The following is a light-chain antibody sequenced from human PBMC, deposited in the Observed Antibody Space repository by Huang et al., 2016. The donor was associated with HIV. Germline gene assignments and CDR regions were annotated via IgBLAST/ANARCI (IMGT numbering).Light chain of an antibody. CDR2: GAS. CDR3: QQYGTLPYT. Sequence: EIVLTQSPVTLSLSPGEGASLSCRASQGVHNSYLAWYQQKPGQAPRLLIFGASTRATGVPHRFRGSESGTDFTLTISRLDPEDFAVYYCQQYGTLPYTFGQGTKLEI. V-gene: IGKV3-20*01. J-gene: IGKJ2*01. CDR1: QGVHNSY.